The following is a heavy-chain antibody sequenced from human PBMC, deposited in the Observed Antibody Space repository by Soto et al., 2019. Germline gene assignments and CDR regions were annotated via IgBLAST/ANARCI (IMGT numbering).Heavy chain of an antibody. D-gene: IGHD5-18*01. V-gene: IGHV3-23*01. CDR1: GFTFSSYA. CDR3: AKDASNSYGIDD. CDR2: ISGSGGST. Sequence: GGSLRLSCAASGFTFSSYAMSWVRQAPGKGLEWFSAISGSGGSTYYADSVKGRFTITRDNSKNTLYLQRNSLRAEDTAVYYCAKDASNSYGIDDWGQGTLVTVSS. J-gene: IGHJ4*02.